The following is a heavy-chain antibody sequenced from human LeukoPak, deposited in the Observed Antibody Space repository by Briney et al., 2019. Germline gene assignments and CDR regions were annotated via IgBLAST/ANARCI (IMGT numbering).Heavy chain of an antibody. J-gene: IGHJ4*02. D-gene: IGHD2-21*01. CDR2: FDPEDGKS. Sequence: ASVKVSCKVSGYILTDLSMHWVRQAPGKGLEWMGGFDPEDGKSIYAQKFQGRVTMTEDTPTDTSYMELSSLRSEDTAVYYCATSIVVVIALDFWGQGTLVTVSS. V-gene: IGHV1-24*01. CDR1: GYILTDLS. CDR3: ATSIVVVIALDF.